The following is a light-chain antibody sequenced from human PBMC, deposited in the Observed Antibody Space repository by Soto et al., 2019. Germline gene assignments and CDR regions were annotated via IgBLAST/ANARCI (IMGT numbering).Light chain of an antibody. J-gene: IGKJ1*01. CDR3: QQYGSSRT. Sequence: EIVLTQSPATLSLSPGEIATLSCRASQSVSSYLAWYQQKPGQAPRLLIYDASNRATGIPARFSGSGSGTDFTLTISSLEPEDFAVYYCQQYGSSRTFGQGTKVEIK. CDR2: DAS. V-gene: IGKV3-11*01. CDR1: QSVSSY.